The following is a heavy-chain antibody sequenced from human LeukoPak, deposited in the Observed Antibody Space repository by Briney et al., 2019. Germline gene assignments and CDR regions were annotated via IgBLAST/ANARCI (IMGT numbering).Heavy chain of an antibody. CDR2: IIPILGIA. J-gene: IGHJ4*02. D-gene: IGHD6-13*01. CDR1: GGTFSSYA. CDR3: ARADIAAADFFDY. Sequence: ASVKVSCKASGGTFSSYAISWVRQAPGQGLEWMGRIIPILGIANYAQKFQGRVTITADKSTSTAYMELSSLRSEDTAVYYCARADIAAADFFDYWGQGTLVTVSS. V-gene: IGHV1-69*04.